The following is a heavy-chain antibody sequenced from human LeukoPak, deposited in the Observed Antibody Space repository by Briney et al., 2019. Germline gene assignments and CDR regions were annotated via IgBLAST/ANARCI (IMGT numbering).Heavy chain of an antibody. CDR2: INHSGST. CDR3: ARTNSITIFGVVIRGGYYFDY. J-gene: IGHJ4*02. V-gene: IGHV4-34*01. D-gene: IGHD3-3*01. Sequence: PSETLSLTCAVYGGSFSGYYWSWIRQPPGKGLEWIGEINHSGSTNYNPSLKSRVTISVDTSKNQFSLKLSSVTAADTAVYYCARTNSITIFGVVIRGGYYFDYWGQGTLVTVSS. CDR1: GGSFSGYY.